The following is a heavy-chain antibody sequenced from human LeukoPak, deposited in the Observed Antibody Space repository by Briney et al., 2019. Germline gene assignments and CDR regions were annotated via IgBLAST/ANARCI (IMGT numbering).Heavy chain of an antibody. D-gene: IGHD3-9*01. J-gene: IGHJ3*02. CDR3: ASADYDMAFDI. CDR2: IYYSGST. CDR1: GGSISSGGYY. V-gene: IGHV4-31*03. Sequence: SETLSLTCTVSGGSISSGGYYWSWVRQHPGKGLEWIGYIYYSGSTDYNPSLKSRFTMSVDTSKNQFSLKLSSVTAADTAVYYCASADYDMAFDIWGQGTMVTVSS.